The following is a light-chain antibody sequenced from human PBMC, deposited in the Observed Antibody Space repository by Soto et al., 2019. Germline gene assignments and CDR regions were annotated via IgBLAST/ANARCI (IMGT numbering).Light chain of an antibody. CDR3: AAWDDSLNGPGYV. V-gene: IGLV1-44*01. CDR2: SNN. CDR1: SSNIGSNT. Sequence: QSVLTQPPSASGTPGQRATISCSGSSSNIGSNTVNWCQHLPGTAPKLLMYSNNQRPSGVPDRFSGSKSGTSASLAISGLKSEDEADYHCAAWDDSLNGPGYVLGTGTKVTVL. J-gene: IGLJ1*01.